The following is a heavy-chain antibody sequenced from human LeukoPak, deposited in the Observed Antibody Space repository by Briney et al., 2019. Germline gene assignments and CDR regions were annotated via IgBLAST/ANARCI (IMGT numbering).Heavy chain of an antibody. CDR1: GYTFTGYY. CDR3: ARALAAAATH. D-gene: IGHD6-13*01. J-gene: IGHJ4*02. Sequence: ASVKVSCKASGYTFTGYYMHWVRQAPGQGLEWMGWINPNSGGTNYAQKFQGRVTMTRDTSVSIAYTELNRVRSDDTAVYYCARALAAAATHWGQGTLVTVCS. CDR2: INPNSGGT. V-gene: IGHV1-2*02.